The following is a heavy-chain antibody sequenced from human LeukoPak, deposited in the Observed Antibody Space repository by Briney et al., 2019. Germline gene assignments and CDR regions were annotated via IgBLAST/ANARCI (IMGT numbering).Heavy chain of an antibody. CDR1: GFTFSSYW. J-gene: IGHJ4*02. D-gene: IGHD3-16*02. CDR3: ARDLYVWGSYRSYYFDY. Sequence: GGSLRLSSAASGFTFSSYWMSWVRQAPGKGLEWVANIKQDGSEKYYVDSVKGRFTISRDNAKNSLYLQMNSLRAEDTAVYYCARDLYVWGSYRSYYFDYWGQGTLVTVSS. V-gene: IGHV3-7*01. CDR2: IKQDGSEK.